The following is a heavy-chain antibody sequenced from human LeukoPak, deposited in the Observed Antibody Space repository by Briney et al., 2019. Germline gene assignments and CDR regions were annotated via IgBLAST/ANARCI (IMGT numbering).Heavy chain of an antibody. CDR3: ARTDTREEATSPYYYYYMDV. Sequence: ASVKVSCKASGYTFTGYYMHWVRQAPGQGLEWMGWINPNSGGTNYAQKFQGRVTMTRDTSISTAYMELSRLRSDDTAVYYCARTDTREEATSPYYYYYMDVWGKGTTVTVSS. CDR2: INPNSGGT. V-gene: IGHV1-2*02. J-gene: IGHJ6*03. CDR1: GYTFTGYY. D-gene: IGHD5-12*01.